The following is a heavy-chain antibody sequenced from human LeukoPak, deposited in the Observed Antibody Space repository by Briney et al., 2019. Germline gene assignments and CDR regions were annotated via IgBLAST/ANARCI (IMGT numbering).Heavy chain of an antibody. CDR3: VRTSKYGDSGY. V-gene: IGHV3-23*01. J-gene: IGHJ4*02. D-gene: IGHD4-17*01. CDR2: ISGSGGDT. CDR1: GFTFNNYG. Sequence: GGSLRLSCAASGFTFNNYGMRWVRQAPGKGREWVSTISGSGGDTYYADSLKGRFTISRDSSKNTLYLQMNSLRAEDTAVYYCVRTSKYGDSGYWGQGTLVTVSS.